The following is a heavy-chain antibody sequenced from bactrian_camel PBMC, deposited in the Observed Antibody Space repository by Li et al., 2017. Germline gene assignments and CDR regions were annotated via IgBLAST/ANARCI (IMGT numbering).Heavy chain of an antibody. J-gene: IGHJ4*01. V-gene: IGHV3S63*01. Sequence: VQLVESGGDSVQDGGSLRLSCTASGFTLDDSDMAWYRQAPGAACELVSSISTDGSTYYLGSVKGRFAISRDNAKNTVALQMNSLKPEDSAVYYCAAARPGDEISVSVTCFVADYKGQGTQVTVSS. D-gene: IGHD2*01. CDR2: ISTDGST. CDR1: GFTLDDSD. CDR3: AAARPGDEISVSVTCFVADY.